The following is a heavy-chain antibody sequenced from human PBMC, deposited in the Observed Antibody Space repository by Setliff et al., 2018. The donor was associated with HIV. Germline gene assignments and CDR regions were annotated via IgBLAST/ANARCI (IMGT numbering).Heavy chain of an antibody. CDR1: GGSISSAY. D-gene: IGHD6-13*01. J-gene: IGHJ5*02. CDR2: IYYSGST. CDR3: ANEKAYSSSWANWFDP. V-gene: IGHV4-59*05. Sequence: SETLSLTCAVSGGSISSAYWSWVRQPPGKGLEWIGSIYYSGSTYYNPSLKSRVTISVDTSKNQFSLKLSSVTAADTAVYYCANEKAYSSSWANWFDPWGQGTLVTVSS.